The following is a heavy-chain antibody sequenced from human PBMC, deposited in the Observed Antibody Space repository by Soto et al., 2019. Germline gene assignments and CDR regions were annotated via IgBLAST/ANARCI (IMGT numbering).Heavy chain of an antibody. CDR2: IKSKTDGGTT. Sequence: EVQLVESGGGLVKPGGSLRLSCAASGFTFTNAWMSWVRQAPGKGLEWVGRIKSKTDGGTTDYAAPVKGRFLISRDDSEDKLYLQMNSLRIADTVVFYCTTGRTISGVVITSFDYWGQGTLVTVSS. CDR3: TTGRTISGVVITSFDY. J-gene: IGHJ4*02. V-gene: IGHV3-15*01. D-gene: IGHD3-3*01. CDR1: GFTFTNAW.